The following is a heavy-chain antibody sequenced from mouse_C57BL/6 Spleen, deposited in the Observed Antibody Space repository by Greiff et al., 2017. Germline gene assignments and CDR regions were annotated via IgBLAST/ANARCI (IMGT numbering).Heavy chain of an antibody. CDR2: IWRGGST. J-gene: IGHJ3*01. CDR3: ATHYYGSSHRVFAY. CDR1: GFSLTSYG. Sequence: VQLQQSGPGLVQPSQSLSITCTVSGFSLTSYGVHWVRQSPGKGLEWLGVIWRGGSTDYNAAFMSRLSITKDNSKSQVFFKMNSLQADDTAIYYCATHYYGSSHRVFAYWGQGTLVTVSA. V-gene: IGHV2-5*01. D-gene: IGHD1-1*01.